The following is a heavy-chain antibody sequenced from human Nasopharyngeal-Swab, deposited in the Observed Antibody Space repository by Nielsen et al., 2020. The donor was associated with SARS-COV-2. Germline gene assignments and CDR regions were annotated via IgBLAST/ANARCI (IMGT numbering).Heavy chain of an antibody. D-gene: IGHD2-8*02. J-gene: IGHJ4*02. CDR3: ARGTPGIPGVDY. Sequence: GGSLRLSCAASGFTFSRYWIHWVRQAPGKGLEYLSAVSGDGVTTHYADSLKGRFTISRDNSKNPVYLQLGSLTAEDMAVYFCARGTPGIPGVDYWGQGTLVTVSS. CDR2: VSGDGVTT. CDR1: GFTFSRYW. V-gene: IGHV3-64*02.